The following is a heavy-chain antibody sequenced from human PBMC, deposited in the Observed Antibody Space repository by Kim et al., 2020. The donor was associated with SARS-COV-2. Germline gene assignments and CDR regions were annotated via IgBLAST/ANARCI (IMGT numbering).Heavy chain of an antibody. CDR1: GFTFSNAW. V-gene: IGHV3-15*01. CDR3: LPGGSYDYYDGL. Sequence: GGSLRLSCAASGFTFSNAWMSWVRQAPGKGPEWVGRIKRKADGGRTDYAAPVKGRFTILRDDSKNTLYLQMNSLKIEDTAVYYCLPGGSYDYYDGL. D-gene: IGHD1-26*01. CDR2: IKRKADGGRT. J-gene: IGHJ6*01.